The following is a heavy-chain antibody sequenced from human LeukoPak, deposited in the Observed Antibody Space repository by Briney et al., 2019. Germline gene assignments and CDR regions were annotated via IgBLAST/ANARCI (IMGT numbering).Heavy chain of an antibody. CDR3: ARDSYYYDSSGYYYVDYFDY. Sequence: SETLSLTCTVSGGSISSYYWSWIRQPAGKGLEWIGRIYTSGSTNYNPSLKSRVTMSVDTSKNQFSLKLSSVTAADTAVYYCARDSYYYDSSGYYYVDYFDYWGQGTLVTVSS. CDR2: IYTSGST. J-gene: IGHJ4*02. CDR1: GGSISSYY. V-gene: IGHV4-4*07. D-gene: IGHD3-22*01.